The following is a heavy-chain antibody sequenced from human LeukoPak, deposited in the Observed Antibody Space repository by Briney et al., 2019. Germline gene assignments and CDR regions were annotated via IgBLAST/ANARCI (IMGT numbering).Heavy chain of an antibody. J-gene: IGHJ4*02. CDR1: GFTFSSYG. CDR3: AKSPVLRYFDWLQPPGY. Sequence: GGSLRLSCAASGFTFSSYGMHWVRQAPGKGLEWVAFIRYDGSNKYYADSVKGRFTISRDNSKNTLYLQMNSLRAEDTAVYYCAKSPVLRYFDWLQPPGYWGQGTLVTVSS. D-gene: IGHD3-9*01. CDR2: IRYDGSNK. V-gene: IGHV3-30*02.